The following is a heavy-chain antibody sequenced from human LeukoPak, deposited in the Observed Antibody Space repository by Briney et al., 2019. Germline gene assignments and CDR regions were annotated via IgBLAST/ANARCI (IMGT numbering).Heavy chain of an antibody. J-gene: IGHJ4*02. CDR2: ISSSGSTI. V-gene: IGHV3-48*04. CDR1: GFTFSSYA. Sequence: PGGSLRLSCAASGFTFSSYAMHWVRQAPGKGLEWVSYISSSGSTIYYADSVKGRFTISRDNAKNSLYLQMNSLRAEDTAVYYCARGVVGAKYNFDYWGQGTLVTVSS. CDR3: ARGVVGAKYNFDY. D-gene: IGHD1-26*01.